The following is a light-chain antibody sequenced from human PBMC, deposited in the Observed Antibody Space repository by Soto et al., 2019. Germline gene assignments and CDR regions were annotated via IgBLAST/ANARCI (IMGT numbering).Light chain of an antibody. CDR2: DAS. Sequence: EIVLTQSRATLSLTPGERATLSCRASQSVGSYLAWYQQKPGLAPRLLIYDASNRATGIPARFSGSGSGTDFTLTISSLEPEDFAVYYCQHRSIWPVSFGQGTRLEIK. CDR1: QSVGSY. CDR3: QHRSIWPVS. J-gene: IGKJ5*01. V-gene: IGKV3-11*01.